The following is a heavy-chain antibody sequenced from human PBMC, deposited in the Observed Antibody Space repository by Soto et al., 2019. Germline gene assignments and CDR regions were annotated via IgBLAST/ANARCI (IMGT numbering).Heavy chain of an antibody. V-gene: IGHV4-31*03. CDR3: GREKYYYNSNWFDP. J-gene: IGHJ5*02. Sequence: PSETLSLTCTVSGGSISSGGYYWSWIRQHPGKGLEWIGYIYYSGSTYYNPSLKSRVTISVDTSKNQFSLKLSSVTAADTAVYYCGREKYYYNSNWFDPWGQGTLVTVSS. D-gene: IGHD3-10*01. CDR2: IYYSGST. CDR1: GGSISSGGYY.